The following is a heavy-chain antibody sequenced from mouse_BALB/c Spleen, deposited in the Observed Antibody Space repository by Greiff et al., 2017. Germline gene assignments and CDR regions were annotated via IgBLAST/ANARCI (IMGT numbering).Heavy chain of an antibody. J-gene: IGHJ4*01. CDR3: ARDALTGTLDY. V-gene: IGHV7-1*02. CDR2: SRNKANDYTT. D-gene: IGHD4-1*01. Sequence: EVKVVESGGGLVQPGGSLRLSCATSGFTFSDFYMEWVRQPPGKRLEWIAASRNKANDYTTEYSASVKGRFIVSRDTSQSILYLQMNALRAEDTAIYYCARDALTGTLDYWGQGTSVTVSS. CDR1: GFTFSDFY.